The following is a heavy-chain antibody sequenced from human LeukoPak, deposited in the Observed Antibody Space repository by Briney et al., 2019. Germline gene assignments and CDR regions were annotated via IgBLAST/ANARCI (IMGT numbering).Heavy chain of an antibody. V-gene: IGHV3-30*02. CDR1: GFIFSNYG. D-gene: IGHD1-20*01. Sequence: PGGSLRLSRAAPGFIFSNYGIHWVRQAPGKGLEWVAFIPSDASNKYYADSVKGRFTISRDNSKNTLYLQMNSLRGEDTAVYYCATVGFKWNDDYWGQGTLVTVSS. CDR2: IPSDASNK. CDR3: ATVGFKWNDDY. J-gene: IGHJ4*02.